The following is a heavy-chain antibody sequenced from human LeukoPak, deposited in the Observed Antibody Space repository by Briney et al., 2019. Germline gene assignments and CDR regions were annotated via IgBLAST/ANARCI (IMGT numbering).Heavy chain of an antibody. J-gene: IGHJ5*02. Sequence: ASVKVSCKASGYTFTGYYMHWVRQAPGQGPEWMGWINPNSGGTNYAQKFQGRVTMTRDTSISTAYMELSRLRSDDTAVYYCARGPAARRGWFDPWGQGTLVTVSS. V-gene: IGHV1-2*02. CDR3: ARGPAARRGWFDP. CDR1: GYTFTGYY. CDR2: INPNSGGT. D-gene: IGHD2-2*01.